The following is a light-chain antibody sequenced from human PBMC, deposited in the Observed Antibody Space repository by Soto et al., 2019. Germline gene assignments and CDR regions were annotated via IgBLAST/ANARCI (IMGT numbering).Light chain of an antibody. Sequence: EIVLTQSPGTLSLFPGERATLSCRASQSVSSSYLAWYQQRPGQAPRLLIYGTSNRATGIPDRFSGSGSVTDFTLTISRLEADDFGVYYCQQYGSSPHSFGQGTKLEIK. J-gene: IGKJ2*03. CDR2: GTS. V-gene: IGKV3-20*01. CDR3: QQYGSSPHS. CDR1: QSVSSSY.